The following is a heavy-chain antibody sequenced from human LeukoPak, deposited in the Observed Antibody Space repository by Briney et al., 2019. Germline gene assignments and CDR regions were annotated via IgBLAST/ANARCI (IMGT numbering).Heavy chain of an antibody. Sequence: SETLSLTCTVSGGSISSSSYYWGWIRQPPGKGLECIGSIYYSGYIYYNPSLKSRVTISVDTSKNQFSLKLSSATAADTAVYYCARIYNAMGIDYWGQGTLVTVSS. CDR2: IYYSGYI. J-gene: IGHJ4*02. D-gene: IGHD5-24*01. CDR3: ARIYNAMGIDY. CDR1: GGSISSSSYY. V-gene: IGHV4-39*01.